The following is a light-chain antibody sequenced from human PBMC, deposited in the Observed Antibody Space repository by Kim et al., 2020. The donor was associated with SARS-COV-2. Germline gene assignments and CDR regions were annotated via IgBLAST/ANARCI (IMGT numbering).Light chain of an antibody. Sequence: EIVLTQSPATLSLSPGERATLSCRASQSVSTYLAWYQQKPGQAPRLLIYDASNRATGIPARFSGSGSGTDFTLTISSLEAEDFAIYYCKQRGNWPPITFGQGTRLEIK. J-gene: IGKJ5*01. CDR3: KQRGNWPPIT. V-gene: IGKV3-11*01. CDR2: DAS. CDR1: QSVSTY.